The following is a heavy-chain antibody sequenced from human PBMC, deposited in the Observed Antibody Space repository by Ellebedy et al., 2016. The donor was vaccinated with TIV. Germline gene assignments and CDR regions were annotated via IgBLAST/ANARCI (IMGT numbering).Heavy chain of an antibody. J-gene: IGHJ4*02. CDR2: INPNSGGT. CDR3: ARDVGTTGTTLDNYFDY. CDR1: GYTFTGYY. V-gene: IGHV1-2*02. Sequence: ASVKVSXKASGYTFTGYYMHWVRQAPGQGLEWMGWINPNSGGTNYAQKFQGRVTMTRDTSISTAYMELSRLRSDDTAVYYCARDVGTTGTTLDNYFDYWGQGTLVTVSS. D-gene: IGHD1-1*01.